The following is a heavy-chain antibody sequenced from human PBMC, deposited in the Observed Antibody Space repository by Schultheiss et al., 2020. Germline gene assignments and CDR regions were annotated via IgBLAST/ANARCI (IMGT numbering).Heavy chain of an antibody. CDR3: ARGGVMFRGVIGGTDV. D-gene: IGHD3-10*01. CDR1: GYSFTSYW. Sequence: GESLKISCKGSGYSFTSYWIGWVRQMPGKGLEWMGIIYPGDSDTRYSPSFQGQVTISADKSISTAYLQWGSLKASDTAIYYCARGGVMFRGVIGGTDVWGQGTTVTVSS. V-gene: IGHV5-51*01. J-gene: IGHJ6*02. CDR2: IYPGDSDT.